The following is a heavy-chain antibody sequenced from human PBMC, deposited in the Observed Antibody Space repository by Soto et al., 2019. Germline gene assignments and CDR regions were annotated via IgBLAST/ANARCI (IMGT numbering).Heavy chain of an antibody. CDR1: GGTFSSYA. D-gene: IGHD6-6*01. CDR3: ARQGAARPGYYYGMDV. J-gene: IGHJ6*02. CDR2: IIPIFGTA. V-gene: IGHV1-69*13. Sequence: GASVKVSCKASGGTFSSYAIGWVRQAPGQGLEWMGGIIPIFGTANYAQKFQGRVTITADESTSTAYMELSSLRSEDTAVYYCARQGAARPGYYYGMDVWGQGTTVTVSS.